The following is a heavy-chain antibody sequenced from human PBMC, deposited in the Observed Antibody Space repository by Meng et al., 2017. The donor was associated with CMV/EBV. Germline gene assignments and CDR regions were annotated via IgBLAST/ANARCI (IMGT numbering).Heavy chain of an antibody. J-gene: IGHJ4*02. CDR2: IYRGDNT. D-gene: IGHD3-10*01. Sequence: VHLVESGGGLVQPGGSLRLSCAASGFNVRDKYMSWVCQAPGKGLEWVCIIYRGDNTYYIDSVKDRFTVSRDNSKNTMYLQMNSLRVEDTAVYYCTGDSVSNPNLDYWGQGTLVTVSS. CDR1: GFNVRDKY. V-gene: IGHV3-66*01. CDR3: TGDSVSNPNLDY.